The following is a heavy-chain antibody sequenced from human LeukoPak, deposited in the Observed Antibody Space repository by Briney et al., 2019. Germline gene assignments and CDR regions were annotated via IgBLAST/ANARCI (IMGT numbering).Heavy chain of an antibody. Sequence: PGGSLRLSCAASGFTFSSYWMHWVRQAPGKGPVWVSHIKTDGTTTTYAESVKGRFTISRDNAKNTLYLQMNSLSVEDTAVYYCARDRDPGYNDSSGYRRVNAFDIWGQGTMVTVSS. CDR1: GFTFSSYW. CDR2: IKTDGTTT. J-gene: IGHJ3*02. D-gene: IGHD3-22*01. CDR3: ARDRDPGYNDSSGYRRVNAFDI. V-gene: IGHV3-74*03.